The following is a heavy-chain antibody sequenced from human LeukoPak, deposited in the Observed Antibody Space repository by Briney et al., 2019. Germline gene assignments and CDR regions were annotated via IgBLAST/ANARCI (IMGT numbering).Heavy chain of an antibody. D-gene: IGHD6-13*01. J-gene: IGHJ5*02. Sequence: PSETLSLTCTVSGDSISSYYWSWIRQPPGKGLEWIGYIHYSGSTNYNPSLQSRVTISVDTSKNQFSLILTSVTAADTAAYYCVRSSSWYQNWFDPWGQGNLVTVSS. CDR3: VRSSSWYQNWFDP. V-gene: IGHV4-59*01. CDR1: GDSISSYY. CDR2: IHYSGST.